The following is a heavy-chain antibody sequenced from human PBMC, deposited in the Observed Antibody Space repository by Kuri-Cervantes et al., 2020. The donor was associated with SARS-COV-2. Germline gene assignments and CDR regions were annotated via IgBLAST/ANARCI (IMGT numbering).Heavy chain of an antibody. J-gene: IGHJ5*02. CDR3: APPVGSNSVPST. D-gene: IGHD4-23*01. Sequence: GESLKISCAASGFTFSSYEMNWVRQAPGKGLEWVAYISSSGSTIYYADSVKARFTISRDNAKNSLYLQMNSLRAEDTAVYYCAPPVGSNSVPSTWGQGTLVTVSS. V-gene: IGHV3-48*03. CDR1: GFTFSSYE. CDR2: ISSSGSTI.